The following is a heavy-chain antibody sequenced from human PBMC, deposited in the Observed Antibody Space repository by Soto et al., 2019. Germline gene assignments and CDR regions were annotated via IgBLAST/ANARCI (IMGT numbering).Heavy chain of an antibody. V-gene: IGHV4-59*11. CDR3: ARDLFGGYCLDY. CDR2: VYYDGHT. D-gene: IGHD5-12*01. Sequence: SETLSLTCTVPGASINNPFCASIRQPPGKGLEWIGYVYYDGHTDYNPSLEGRVTIAVDTSKNQFSLRLTSVTAADTAVYYCARDLFGGYCLDYWGQGPLVTVS. J-gene: IGHJ4*02. CDR1: GASINNPF.